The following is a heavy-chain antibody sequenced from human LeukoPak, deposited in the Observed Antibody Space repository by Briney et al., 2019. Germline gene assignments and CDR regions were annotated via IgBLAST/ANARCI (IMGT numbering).Heavy chain of an antibody. V-gene: IGHV4-39*01. CDR3: GRCSWVMWWRLNWFDP. J-gene: IGHJ5*02. Sequence: SETLSLTCTVSGGSISSSSYYWGWIRQPPGKGLEWIGSIYYSGSTYYNPSLKSRVTISVDTSKNQFSLKLSSVTAADTAVYYCGRCSWVMWWRLNWFDPWGQGTLVTVSS. CDR2: IYYSGST. D-gene: IGHD2-21*01. CDR1: GGSISSSSYY.